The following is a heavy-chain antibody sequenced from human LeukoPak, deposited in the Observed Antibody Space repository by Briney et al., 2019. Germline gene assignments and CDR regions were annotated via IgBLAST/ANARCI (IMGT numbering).Heavy chain of an antibody. CDR1: GYTFTGYY. V-gene: IGHV1-2*02. CDR3: ARDVARHYGMDV. Sequence: ASVKVSCKASGYTFTGYYMHWVRQAPGQGLEWMGWINPNSGGTNYAQKFQGRVTMTRDTSISTAYMELSRLRSDDTAAYYCARDVARHYGMDVWGQGTTVTVSS. D-gene: IGHD2-15*01. CDR2: INPNSGGT. J-gene: IGHJ6*02.